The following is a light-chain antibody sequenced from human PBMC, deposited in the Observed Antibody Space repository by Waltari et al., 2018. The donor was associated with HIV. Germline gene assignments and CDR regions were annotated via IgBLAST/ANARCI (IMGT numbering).Light chain of an antibody. CDR3: QSYDSSLSGSV. V-gene: IGLV1-40*01. CDR1: SSNIGAGYG. CDR2: GNS. J-gene: IGLJ3*02. Sequence: QSVLTQPPSVSGAPGQRVTISCTGRSSNIGAGYGVHWYQQLPGTAPNLLIYGNSNRPSGVPDRFSGSKSGTSASLAITGLQAEDEADYYCQSYDSSLSGSVFGGGTKLTVL.